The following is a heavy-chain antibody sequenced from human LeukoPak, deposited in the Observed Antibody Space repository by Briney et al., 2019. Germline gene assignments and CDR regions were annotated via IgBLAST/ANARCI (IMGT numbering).Heavy chain of an antibody. CDR3: ARDYSASGSYDY. J-gene: IGHJ4*02. CDR2: IKQDGSVK. CDR1: GFTFSTYW. D-gene: IGHD3-10*01. V-gene: IGHV3-7*01. Sequence: GGSLRLSCAASGFTFSTYWMSWIRQAPGKGLDWVANIKQDGSVKYYVGSVKGRFTISRDNAKNSLYLQMNSLRVEDTAAYYCARDYSASGSYDYWGQGTLVTVSS.